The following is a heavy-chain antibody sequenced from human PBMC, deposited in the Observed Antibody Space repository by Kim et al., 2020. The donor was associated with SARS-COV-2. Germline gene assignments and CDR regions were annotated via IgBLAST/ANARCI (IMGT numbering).Heavy chain of an antibody. CDR3: AGDRFVGMRYYYYGMDG. V-gene: IGHV4-34*01. CDR2: INHSGST. CDR1: GGSFSGYY. Sequence: SETLSLTCAAYGGSFSGYYWSWIRQPPGKGLEWIGEINHSGSTNYNPSLKSRVTISVDTSKNQFSLKLSTVTAADTAVYYCAGDRFVGMRYYYYGMDGWGQGTTVTVSS. D-gene: IGHD3-16*02. J-gene: IGHJ6*02.